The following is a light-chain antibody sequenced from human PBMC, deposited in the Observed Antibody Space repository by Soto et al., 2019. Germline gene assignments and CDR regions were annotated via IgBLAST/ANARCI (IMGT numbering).Light chain of an antibody. CDR1: SSDVGGYIY. CDR3: RSYTTSSSYV. CDR2: DVT. Sequence: QSSLTQPDSVSGSPGQSITISCTGTSSDVGGYIYVSWYQQHPGKAPKLMIYDVTSRPSGVSYRFSGSKSGNTASLTISGLQAEDEADYCCRSYTTSSSYVFGTGTKVTVL. V-gene: IGLV2-14*01. J-gene: IGLJ1*01.